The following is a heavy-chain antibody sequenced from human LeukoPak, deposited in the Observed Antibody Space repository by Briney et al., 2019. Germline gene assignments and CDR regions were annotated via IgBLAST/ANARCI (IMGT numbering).Heavy chain of an antibody. CDR2: IRYDGSNK. V-gene: IGHV3-30*02. CDR3: TTRGGSFSIFDY. Sequence: GGSLRLSCAASGFTFSSYGMHWVRQAPGKGLEWVAFIRYDGSNKYYADSVKGRFTISRDNSKNTLYLQMNSLRAEDTAVYYCTTRGGSFSIFDYWGQGTLVTVSS. D-gene: IGHD1-26*01. CDR1: GFTFSSYG. J-gene: IGHJ4*02.